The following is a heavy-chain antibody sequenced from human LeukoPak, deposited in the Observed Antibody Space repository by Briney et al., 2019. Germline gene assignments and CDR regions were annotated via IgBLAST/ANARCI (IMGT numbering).Heavy chain of an antibody. CDR1: GFTFSSYS. CDR2: ISSSSSTI. CDR3: ARDGTGDYNWNDEASFDY. D-gene: IGHD1-1*01. Sequence: PGGSLRLSCAASGFTFSSYSMNWVRQAPGKGLEWVSYISSSSSTIYYADSVKGRFTISRDNAKNSLYLQMNSLRAEDTAVYYCARDGTGDYNWNDEASFDYWGQGTLVTVSS. J-gene: IGHJ4*02. V-gene: IGHV3-48*04.